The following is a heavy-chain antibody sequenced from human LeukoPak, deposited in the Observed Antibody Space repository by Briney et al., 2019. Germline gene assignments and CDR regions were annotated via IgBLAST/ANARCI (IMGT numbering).Heavy chain of an antibody. CDR3: AKDSHVDTAMVTMDY. J-gene: IGHJ4*02. D-gene: IGHD5-18*01. Sequence: XXXXXXHWXRXAXGXGLEWVXXISWNSGSIGYADSVKGRFTISRDNAKNSLYLQMNSLRAEDTALYYCAKDSHVDTAMVTMDYWGQGTLVTVSS. V-gene: IGHV3-9*01. CDR1: XXXXX. CDR2: ISWNSGSI.